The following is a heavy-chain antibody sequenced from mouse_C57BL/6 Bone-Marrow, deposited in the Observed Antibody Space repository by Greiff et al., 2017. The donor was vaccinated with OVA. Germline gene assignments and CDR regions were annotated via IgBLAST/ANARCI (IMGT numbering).Heavy chain of an antibody. D-gene: IGHD5-1-1*01. V-gene: IGHV1-26*01. CDR2: INPNNGGT. J-gene: IGHJ2*01. CDR3: AREGYCYYLDY. Sequence: VQLKQSGPELVKPGASVKISCKASGYTFTDYYMNWVKQSHGKRLEWIGNINPNNGGTSYNQKFKGKATLTVDNSSSTAYMELRSLTSEDSAVDYCAREGYCYYLDYWGQGTTLTVSS. CDR1: GYTFTDYY.